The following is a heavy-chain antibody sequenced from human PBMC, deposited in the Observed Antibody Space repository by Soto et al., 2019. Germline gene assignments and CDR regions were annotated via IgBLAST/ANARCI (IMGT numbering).Heavy chain of an antibody. Sequence: ASVXVSCKASGYTFTSYGIIWFRQAPGQGLEWMGWISAYNGNTNYAQKLQGRVTMTTDTYTSTAYMELRSLRSDDTAVYYCARDGDFWSGYTNSFEPWGKGTLVT. D-gene: IGHD3-3*01. V-gene: IGHV1-18*04. CDR3: ARDGDFWSGYTNSFEP. CDR1: GYTFTSYG. J-gene: IGHJ5*02. CDR2: ISAYNGNT.